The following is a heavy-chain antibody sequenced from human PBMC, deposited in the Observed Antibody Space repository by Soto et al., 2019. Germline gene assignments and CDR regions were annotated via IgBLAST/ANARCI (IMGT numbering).Heavy chain of an antibody. CDR1: GYTFTSYG. V-gene: IGHV1-18*01. D-gene: IGHD2-2*01. CDR3: APLVVPAAKFVDRLFVI. Sequence: ASVKVSCKASGYTFTSYGISWVRQAPGQGLEWMGWISAYNGNTNYAQKLQGRVTMTTDTSTSTAYMELRSLRSEDTAVYYCAPLVVPAAKFVDRLFVIGGQGTLDT. J-gene: IGHJ3*02. CDR2: ISAYNGNT.